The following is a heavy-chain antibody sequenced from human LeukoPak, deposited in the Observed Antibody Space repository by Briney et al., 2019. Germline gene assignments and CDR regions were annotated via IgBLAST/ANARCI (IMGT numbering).Heavy chain of an antibody. V-gene: IGHV1-2*02. CDR1: GYTFIDYY. CDR2: INPKSGDT. D-gene: IGHD5-24*01. Sequence: ASVKVSCKGSGYTFIDYYLHWVRQAPGQGLEWMGWINPKSGDTSYLQKFEGRVTMTRDTSINTAYMELSSLRSDDTAMYYCARARWADYWGQGTLVTVSS. CDR3: ARARWADY. J-gene: IGHJ4*02.